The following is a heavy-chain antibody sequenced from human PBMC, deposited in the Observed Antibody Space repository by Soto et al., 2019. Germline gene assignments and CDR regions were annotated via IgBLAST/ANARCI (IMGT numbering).Heavy chain of an antibody. V-gene: IGHV3-11*06. D-gene: IGHD2-21*02. CDR3: ARDLAYCGGDCYPGYFDY. J-gene: IGHJ4*02. Sequence: PVGSLRLSCAASGFTFSDYYMSWIRQAPGKGLEWVSYISSSSSYTNYADSVKGRFTISRDNAKKSLYLDMSSLRAEDTAVYYCARDLAYCGGDCYPGYFDYWGQGILVTVSS. CDR2: ISSSSSYT. CDR1: GFTFSDYY.